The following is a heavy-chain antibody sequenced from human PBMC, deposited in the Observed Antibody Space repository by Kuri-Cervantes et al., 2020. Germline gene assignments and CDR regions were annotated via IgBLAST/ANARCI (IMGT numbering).Heavy chain of an antibody. CDR3: ARFRSTDDYGDYGTNPYYYYGMDV. V-gene: IGHV4-39*01. J-gene: IGHJ6*02. D-gene: IGHD4-17*01. CDR2: IYYSGST. Sequence: SETLSLTCTVSGGSISSSSYYWGWNRQPPGKGLEWIGSIYYSGSTYYNPSLKSRVTISVDTSKNQFSLKLSSVTAADTAVYYCARFRSTDDYGDYGTNPYYYYGMDVWGQGTTVTVSS. CDR1: GGSISSSSYY.